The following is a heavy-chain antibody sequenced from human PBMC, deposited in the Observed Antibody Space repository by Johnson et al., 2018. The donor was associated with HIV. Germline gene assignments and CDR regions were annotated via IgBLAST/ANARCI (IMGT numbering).Heavy chain of an antibody. CDR3: TRDWGEDGYTWGLGFDI. Sequence: VQLVESGGGLVKPGRSLRLSCTASGFTVSANYMSWVRQAPGKGLEWVSVIYSGGSTYYADSVKGRFIISRDNSKNTLNLQMNSLRPEDTGVYYCTRDWGEDGYTWGLGFDIWGPGTVVTVSS. CDR2: IYSGGST. V-gene: IGHV3-66*01. CDR1: GFTVSANY. D-gene: IGHD5-24*01. J-gene: IGHJ3*02.